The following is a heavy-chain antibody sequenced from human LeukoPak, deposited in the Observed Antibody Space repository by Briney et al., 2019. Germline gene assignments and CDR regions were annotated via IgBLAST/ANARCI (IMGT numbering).Heavy chain of an antibody. D-gene: IGHD5-18*01. Sequence: SETLSLTCTVSGGSISSGGYYWSWIRQPPGKGLEWIGYMYFGGSSNYSPSLKSRVTISVDTSKNQLSLNLNSVTAADTAVYYCTRASRGYSYGFAEYWGQGTLVTVSS. CDR1: GGSISSGGYY. CDR2: MYFGGSS. CDR3: TRASRGYSYGFAEY. J-gene: IGHJ4*02. V-gene: IGHV4-61*08.